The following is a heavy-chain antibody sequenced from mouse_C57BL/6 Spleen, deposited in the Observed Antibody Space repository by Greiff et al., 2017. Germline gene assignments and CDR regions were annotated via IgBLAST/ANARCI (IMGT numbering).Heavy chain of an antibody. CDR3: ARKGSYDYDWFAY. V-gene: IGHV1-81*01. CDR2: IYPRSGNT. J-gene: IGHJ3*01. D-gene: IGHD2-4*01. CDR1: GYTFTSYG. Sequence: VQLQQSGAELARPGASVKLSCKASGYTFTSYGISWVKQRTGQGLEWIGEIYPRSGNTYYNEKFKGKATLTADKSSSTAYMELRSLTSEDSAVYFCARKGSYDYDWFAYWGQGTLVTVSA.